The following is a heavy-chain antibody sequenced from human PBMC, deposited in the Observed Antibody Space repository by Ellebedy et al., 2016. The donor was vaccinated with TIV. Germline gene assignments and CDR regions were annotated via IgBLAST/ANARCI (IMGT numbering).Heavy chain of an antibody. CDR2: IYYSGST. CDR1: GGPISSYY. CDR3: ARASIAARPFDY. D-gene: IGHD6-6*01. Sequence: MPSETLSLTCTVPGGPISSYYCSWTPQPPRKGLEWIGSIYYSGSTYYNPSLKSRVTISVDTSKNQFSLKLSSVTAADTAVYYCARASIAARPFDYWGQGTLVTVSS. J-gene: IGHJ4*02. V-gene: IGHV4-59*05.